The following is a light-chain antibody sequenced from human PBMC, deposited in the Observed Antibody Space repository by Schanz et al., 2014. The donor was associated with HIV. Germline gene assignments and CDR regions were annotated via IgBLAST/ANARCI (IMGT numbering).Light chain of an antibody. CDR2: GAS. Sequence: EIVLTQSPATLSLSPGERATLSCRASQSVSSYLAWYQQKPGQAPRLLIYGASSRATGIPDRFSGSQSGTDFTLTISRLEPEDFAVYYCQHYGSSPFTFGPGTKVDIK. V-gene: IGKV3-20*01. J-gene: IGKJ3*01. CDR1: QSVSSY. CDR3: QHYGSSPFT.